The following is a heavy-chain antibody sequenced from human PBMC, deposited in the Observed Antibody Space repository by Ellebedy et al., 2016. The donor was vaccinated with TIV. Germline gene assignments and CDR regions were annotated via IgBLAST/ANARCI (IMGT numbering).Heavy chain of an antibody. D-gene: IGHD1-26*01. J-gene: IGHJ6*02. CDR2: VGTAGDP. CDR1: GFTFSTYD. Sequence: PGGSLRLSCAASGFTFSTYDMHWVRQPTGKGQDWVSAVGTAGDPYYSDFVKGRFTISRENANNSLYIQMNSLRAGDTAVYYCVRGGRTVGGIYYYTGMDVWGQGTTVTVSS. V-gene: IGHV3-13*05. CDR3: VRGGRTVGGIYYYTGMDV.